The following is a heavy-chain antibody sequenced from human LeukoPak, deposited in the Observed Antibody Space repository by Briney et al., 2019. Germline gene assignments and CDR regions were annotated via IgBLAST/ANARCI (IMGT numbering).Heavy chain of an antibody. V-gene: IGHV1-46*01. J-gene: IGHJ4*02. CDR2: INPSGGST. D-gene: IGHD4-17*01. CDR3: ARANKPYGDSPGY. Sequence: ASVKVSCKASGYTFTSYYMRWVRQAPGQGLEWMGIINPSGGSTSYAQKFQGRVAMTRDMSTSTVYMELSSLRSEDTAVYYCARANKPYGDSPGYWGQGTLVTVSS. CDR1: GYTFTSYY.